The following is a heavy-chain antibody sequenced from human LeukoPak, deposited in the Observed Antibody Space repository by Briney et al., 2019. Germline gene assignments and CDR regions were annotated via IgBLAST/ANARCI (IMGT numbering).Heavy chain of an antibody. CDR3: ARTVSGTAFDY. CDR1: GGSISTSDYY. V-gene: IGHV4-39*01. D-gene: IGHD3-3*01. J-gene: IGHJ4*02. CDR2: IYYSGST. Sequence: PSGTLSLTCTVSGGSISTSDYYWGWIRQPPGKGLEYIGRIYYSGSTNYNPSLKRRVTISLDTSKSQFSLRLNSVTAADTAMYYCARTVSGTAFDYWGQGTLVTVSS.